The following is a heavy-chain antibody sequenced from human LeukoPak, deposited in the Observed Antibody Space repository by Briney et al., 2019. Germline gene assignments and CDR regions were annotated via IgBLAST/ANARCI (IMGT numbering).Heavy chain of an antibody. CDR2: INPSGGST. V-gene: IGHV1-46*01. Sequence: ASVKVSCKASGYTFTNYYMHWVRQAPGQGLEWMGIINPSGGSTSYAQKFQGRVTMTRDMSTSTVYMELSSLRSEDTAVYYCARLAYCGGDCYPLNSGHFDYWGQGTLVTVSS. J-gene: IGHJ4*02. D-gene: IGHD2-21*02. CDR3: ARLAYCGGDCYPLNSGHFDY. CDR1: GYTFTNYY.